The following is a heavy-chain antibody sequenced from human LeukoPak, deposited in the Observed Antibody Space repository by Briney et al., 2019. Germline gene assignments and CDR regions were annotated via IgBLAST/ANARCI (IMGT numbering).Heavy chain of an antibody. CDR3: VKGRISEDGLDF. CDR1: GFTFSRSA. CDR2: ISSSGNT. V-gene: IGHV3-23*01. J-gene: IGHJ4*02. Sequence: GGSLRLSCAASGFTFSRSAMTWVRRTPGKGLDWVSSISSSGNTYYADSVKGRFTISRDNSKNMLYLQMNSLRAEDTAVYYCVKGRISEDGLDFWGQGTLVTVSS. D-gene: IGHD6-13*01.